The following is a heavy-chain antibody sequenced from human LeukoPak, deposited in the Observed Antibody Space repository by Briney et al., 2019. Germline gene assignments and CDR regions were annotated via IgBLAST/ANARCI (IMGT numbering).Heavy chain of an antibody. CDR2: LNSDGSST. V-gene: IGHV3-74*01. D-gene: IGHD5-24*01. J-gene: IGHJ1*01. CDR1: GFTFRNYW. CDR3: ARHEMATIFLTHFQH. Sequence: GGSLRLSCAASGFTFRNYWMHWVRQAPGTGLVWVSRLNSDGSSTSNADSVKGRFTISRDNAKNTLNLQMNSLRAEDTAVYYCARHEMATIFLTHFQHWGQGTLVTVSS.